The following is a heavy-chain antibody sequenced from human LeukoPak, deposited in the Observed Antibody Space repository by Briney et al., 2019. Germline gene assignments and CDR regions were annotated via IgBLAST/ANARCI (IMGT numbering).Heavy chain of an antibody. Sequence: GGSLRLSCAASGFTFSSYDMHWVRQATGKGLEWVSAIGTAGDIYYPGSVKGRFTISRENAKNSLYLQMNSLRAGDTAVYYCTTGRDSSGWYGQKMLFDYWGQGTLVTVSS. CDR1: GFTFSSYD. D-gene: IGHD6-19*01. CDR2: IGTAGDI. J-gene: IGHJ4*02. V-gene: IGHV3-13*01. CDR3: TTGRDSSGWYGQKMLFDY.